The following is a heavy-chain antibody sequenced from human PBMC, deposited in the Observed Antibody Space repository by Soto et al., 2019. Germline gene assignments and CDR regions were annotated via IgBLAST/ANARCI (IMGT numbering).Heavy chain of an antibody. CDR3: ARISPVSYYDFWSGYKKYYFDY. V-gene: IGHV2-26*01. D-gene: IGHD3-3*01. CDR2: IFSNDEK. CDR1: GFSLSNARMG. J-gene: IGHJ4*02. Sequence: QVTLKESGPVLVKPTETLTLTCTVSGFSLSNARMGVSWIRQPPGKALEWLAHIFSNDEKSYSTSLKSRLTIPKDTPKSQVVLTMTNMDPVDTATYYCARISPVSYYDFWSGYKKYYFDYWGQGTLVTVSS.